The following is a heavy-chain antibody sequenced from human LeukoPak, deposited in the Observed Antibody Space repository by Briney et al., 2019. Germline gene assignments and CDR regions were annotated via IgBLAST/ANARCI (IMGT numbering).Heavy chain of an antibody. CDR1: GFTFSSYA. CDR3: AKDRTRLNYYGSGSQPWFDP. J-gene: IGHJ5*02. V-gene: IGHV3-23*01. CDR2: ISCSGGST. Sequence: PGGSLRLSCAASGFTFSSYAMSWVRQAPGKGLEWVSAISCSGGSTYYADSVKGRFTISRDNSKNTLYLQMNSLRAEDTAVYYCAKDRTRLNYYGSGSQPWFDPWGQGTLVTVSS. D-gene: IGHD3-10*01.